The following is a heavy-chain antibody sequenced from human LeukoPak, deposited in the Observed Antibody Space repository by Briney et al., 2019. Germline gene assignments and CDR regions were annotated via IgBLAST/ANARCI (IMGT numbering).Heavy chain of an antibody. J-gene: IGHJ4*02. CDR3: ARDRAGGLRFVEWLSAFDY. D-gene: IGHD3-3*01. Sequence: PSETLSLTCTVSGGSISSYYWSWIRQPAGKGLQWIGRMYTSGSTNYNPSLKSRVTMSVDTSKNQFSLRLSSVTAADTAVYYCARDRAGGLRFVEWLSAFDYWGQGTLVTVSS. CDR2: MYTSGST. V-gene: IGHV4-4*07. CDR1: GGSISSYY.